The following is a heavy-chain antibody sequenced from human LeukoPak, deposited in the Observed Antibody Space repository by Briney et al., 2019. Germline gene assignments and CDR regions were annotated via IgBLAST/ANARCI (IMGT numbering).Heavy chain of an antibody. J-gene: IGHJ4*02. CDR3: ARRVHSSSWSSYFDY. V-gene: IGHV4-61*02. Sequence: SETLSLTCTFSGASLSSKVYYGRWVRQPAGRGLEWVGRVYTSESPNYNPSLKSRVTISVDTSKNEFSLKLGSGTAADTAVYYCARRVHSSSWSSYFDYWGQENLVTVSS. CDR1: GASLSSKVYY. D-gene: IGHD6-13*01. CDR2: VYTSESP.